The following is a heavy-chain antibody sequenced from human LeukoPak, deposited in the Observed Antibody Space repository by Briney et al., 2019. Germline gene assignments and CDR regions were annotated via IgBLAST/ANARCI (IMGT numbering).Heavy chain of an antibody. J-gene: IGHJ6*04. CDR1: GFTFSSYE. D-gene: IGHD3-10*02. V-gene: IGHV3-48*03. Sequence: TGGSLRLSCAASGFTFSSYEMNWVRQVPGKGLEWVSYISSSGSTIYYADSVKGRFTISRDNAKNSLYLQMNSLRAEDTAVYYCAEHGITMIGGVWGKGTTVTISS. CDR3: AEHGITMIGGV. CDR2: ISSSGSTI.